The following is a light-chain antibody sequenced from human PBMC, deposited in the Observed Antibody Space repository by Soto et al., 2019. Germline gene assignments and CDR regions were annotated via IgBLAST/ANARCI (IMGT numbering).Light chain of an antibody. CDR3: SSYASSSSYV. J-gene: IGLJ1*01. CDR1: SSDVGLYDY. CDR2: EVT. V-gene: IGLV2-14*01. Sequence: QSVLTQPASVSGSPGQSITISCTGTSSDVGLYDYVSWYQIHPGKAPKLIIYEVTSRPSGVSYRFSGSKSGNSASLTISGLQAEDEADYYCSSYASSSSYVFGGGTKVTVL.